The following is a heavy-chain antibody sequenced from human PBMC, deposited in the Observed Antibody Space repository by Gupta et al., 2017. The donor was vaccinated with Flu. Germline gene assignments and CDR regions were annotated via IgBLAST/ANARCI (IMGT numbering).Heavy chain of an antibody. D-gene: IGHD3-9*01. J-gene: IGHJ4*02. CDR2: VYWDDNK. V-gene: IGHV2-5*02. CDR3: AHGAGWLSDY. Sequence: QIPLKESGPTPVKPTQTLTLTCTFSGFSLRASAVGVGWIRQPPGRSPEGLALVYWDDNKQYSPSLKSRLTVTKDTSKNQVVLTMTNMDPVDTATYYCAHGAGWLSDYWGQGILVTVSS. CDR1: GFSLRASAVG.